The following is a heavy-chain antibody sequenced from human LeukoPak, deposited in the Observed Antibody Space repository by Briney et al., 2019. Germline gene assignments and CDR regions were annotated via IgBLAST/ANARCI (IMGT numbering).Heavy chain of an antibody. CDR2: IWYDGSNK. Sequence: PGGSLRLSCAASGFTFSSYGMHWVRQAPGKGLEWVAVIWYDGSNKYYADSVKGRFIISRDNSKNTLYLQMNSLRAEDTAVYYCARDLVPGEWLVPFDYWGQGTLVTVSS. CDR3: ARDLVPGEWLVPFDY. CDR1: GFTFSSYG. J-gene: IGHJ4*02. V-gene: IGHV3-33*01. D-gene: IGHD6-19*01.